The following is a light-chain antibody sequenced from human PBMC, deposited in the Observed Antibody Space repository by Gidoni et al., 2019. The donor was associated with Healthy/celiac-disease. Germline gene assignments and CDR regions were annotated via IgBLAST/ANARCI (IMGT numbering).Light chain of an antibody. CDR3: QQYNNWPPIT. J-gene: IGKJ5*01. CDR1: QSVSSN. V-gene: IGKV3-15*01. CDR2: GAS. Sequence: ELVLTQSPATLSVSPGERATPSCRASQSVSSNLAWYQQKPGQAPRLLIYGASTRATGIPARFSGSGSGTEFTLTISSRQSEDFAVYYCQQYNNWPPITFGQGTRLEIK.